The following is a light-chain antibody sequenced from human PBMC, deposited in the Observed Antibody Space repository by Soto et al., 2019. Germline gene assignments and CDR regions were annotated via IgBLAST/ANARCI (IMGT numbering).Light chain of an antibody. CDR3: TSYTSSTTLDV. J-gene: IGLJ1*01. CDR2: EVS. V-gene: IGLV2-14*01. Sequence: QSALTQPASVSGSPGQSITISCTGTSSDVGGYNYVSWYQQHPGKAPKLMIYEVSNRPSGVSNRFSGSKSGHTPSLTISGLQSEDEADYFCTSYTSSTTLDVFGTGTKVTVL. CDR1: SSDVGGYNY.